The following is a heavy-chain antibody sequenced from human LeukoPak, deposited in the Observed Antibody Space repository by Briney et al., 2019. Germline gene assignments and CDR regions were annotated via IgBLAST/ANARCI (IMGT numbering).Heavy chain of an antibody. D-gene: IGHD3-22*01. CDR3: ARPAAPALGHYYDISGWALDI. J-gene: IGHJ3*02. V-gene: IGHV4-38-2*02. CDR1: GYSISCGYF. Sequence: SETLSLTCTVSGYSISCGYFWGWMRQPPGKGLEWIGSIYHSVTTHYNPSLKSRVTISLDTSKNQFSLKLSSVTAADTAMYYCARPAAPALGHYYDISGWALDIWGQGTMVTVSS. CDR2: IYHSVTT.